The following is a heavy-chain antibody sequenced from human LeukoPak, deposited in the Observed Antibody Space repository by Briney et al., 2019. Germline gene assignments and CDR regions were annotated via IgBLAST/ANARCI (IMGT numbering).Heavy chain of an antibody. Sequence: AAVTVSFKCSGYTFTMYDINWVRQAAGQGGEGMGWMKPNSGDTGYAQTFQARVTMTRNTSISTAYMELSSLRSEDTAVYYCARGPPESSSSDYWGQGTLVTVSS. D-gene: IGHD6-13*01. CDR3: ARGPPESSSSDY. CDR1: GYTFTMYD. J-gene: IGHJ4*02. V-gene: IGHV1-8*01. CDR2: MKPNSGDT.